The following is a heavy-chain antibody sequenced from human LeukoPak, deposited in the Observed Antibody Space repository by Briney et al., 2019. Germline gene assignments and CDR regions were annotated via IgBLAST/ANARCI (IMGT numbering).Heavy chain of an antibody. Sequence: PSETLSLICTVSGGSISSYYWSWIRQPPGKGLEWIGYIYYSGSTNYNPSLKSRVTISVDTSKNQFSLKLSSVTAADTAVYYCARDDSSSWSDYYYFDYWGQGTLVTVSS. CDR2: IYYSGST. CDR3: ARDDSSSWSDYYYFDY. D-gene: IGHD6-13*01. V-gene: IGHV4-59*12. J-gene: IGHJ4*02. CDR1: GGSISSYY.